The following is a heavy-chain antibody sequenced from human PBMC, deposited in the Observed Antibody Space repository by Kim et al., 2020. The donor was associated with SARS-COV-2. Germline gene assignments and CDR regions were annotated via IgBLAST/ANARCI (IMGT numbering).Heavy chain of an antibody. Sequence: SETLSLTCSVSGGSINSNSFYWAWIRQSPGTGLEWIGSINYSGTSYYNPSLKSRVTMSVDTSKKWFSLNLTSVTAADSAVYYCAYDSSAYYYVGRGGFDP. J-gene: IGHJ5*02. CDR1: GGSINSNSFY. V-gene: IGHV4-39*01. D-gene: IGHD3-22*01. CDR3: AYDSSAYYYVGRGGFDP. CDR2: INYSGTS.